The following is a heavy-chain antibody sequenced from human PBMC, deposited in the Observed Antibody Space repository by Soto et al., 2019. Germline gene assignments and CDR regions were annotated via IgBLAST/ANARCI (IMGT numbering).Heavy chain of an antibody. CDR1: GGSVSSGSYY. J-gene: IGHJ4*02. CDR3: ARETPLDYYDSSGYYLRYFDY. CDR2: IYYSGST. Sequence: SETLSLTCTVSGGSVSSGSYYWSWIRQPPGKGLEWIGYIYYSGSTNYNPSLKSRVTISVDTSKNQFSLKLSSVTAADTAVYYCARETPLDYYDSSGYYLRYFDYWGQGTLVTVSS. D-gene: IGHD3-22*01. V-gene: IGHV4-61*01.